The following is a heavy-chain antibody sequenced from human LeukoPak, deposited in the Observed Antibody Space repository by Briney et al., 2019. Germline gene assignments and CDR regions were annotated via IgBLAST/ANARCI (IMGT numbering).Heavy chain of an antibody. D-gene: IGHD2-15*01. CDR3: ARCSGGSRYFDY. J-gene: IGHJ4*02. Sequence: SETLSLTCAVYGGSFSGYYWSWIRQPPGKGLEWIGEINHSGSTNYNPSLKSRVTISVDTSKNQFSLKLSSVTAADTAVYYCARCSGGSRYFDYWGQGTLVTVSS. CDR2: INHSGST. CDR1: GGSFSGYY. V-gene: IGHV4-34*01.